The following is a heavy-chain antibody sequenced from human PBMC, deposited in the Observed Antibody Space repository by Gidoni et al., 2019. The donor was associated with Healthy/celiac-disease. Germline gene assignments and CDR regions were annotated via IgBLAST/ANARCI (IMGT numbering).Heavy chain of an antibody. CDR3: AKETTYYDFWSGGKYYYYGMDV. J-gene: IGHJ6*02. V-gene: IGHV3-9*01. Sequence: EVQLVESGGGLVQPGRSLRLSCAASGFTFDDYAMHWVRQAPGNGLEWVSGISWNSGSIGYADSVKGRFTISRDNAKNSLYLQMNSLRAEDTALYYCAKETTYYDFWSGGKYYYYGMDVWGQGTTVTVSS. CDR1: GFTFDDYA. CDR2: ISWNSGSI. D-gene: IGHD3-3*01.